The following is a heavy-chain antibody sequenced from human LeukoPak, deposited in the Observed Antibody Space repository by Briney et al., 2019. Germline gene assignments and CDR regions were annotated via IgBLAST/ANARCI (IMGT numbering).Heavy chain of an antibody. V-gene: IGHV4-34*01. CDR2: INHSGST. CDR3: ARGALVWFGELFGWFDP. D-gene: IGHD3-10*01. Sequence: SETLSLTCAVYGGSFSGYYWSWLRQPPGKGLEWIGEINHSGSTNYNPSLKSRVTISVDTSKNQFSLKLSSVTAADTAVYYCARGALVWFGELFGWFDPWGQGTLVTVSS. CDR1: GGSFSGYY. J-gene: IGHJ5*02.